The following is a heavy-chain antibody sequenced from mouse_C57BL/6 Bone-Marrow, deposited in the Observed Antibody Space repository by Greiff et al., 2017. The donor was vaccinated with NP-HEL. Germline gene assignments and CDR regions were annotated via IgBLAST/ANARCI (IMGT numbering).Heavy chain of an antibody. CDR3: ARTRGNYEDYYAMDY. V-gene: IGHV5-17*01. Sequence: EVKVEESGGGLVKPGGSLKLSCAASGFTFSDYGMHWVRQAPEKGLEWVAYISSGSSTIYYADTVKGRFTISRDNAKNTLFLQMTSLRSEDTAMYYCARTRGNYEDYYAMDYWGQGTSVTVSS. J-gene: IGHJ4*01. CDR2: ISSGSSTI. CDR1: GFTFSDYG. D-gene: IGHD2-1*01.